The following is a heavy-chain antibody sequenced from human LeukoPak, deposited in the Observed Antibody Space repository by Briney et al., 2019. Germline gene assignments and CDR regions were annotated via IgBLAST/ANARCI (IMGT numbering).Heavy chain of an antibody. CDR2: ISYDGSNK. CDR3: ARVAWYCSGGSCYPNPYYYYGMDV. Sequence: GASVKVSCKASGYTFTSYYMHWVRQAPGKGLEWVAVISYDGSNKYYADSVKGRFTISRDNSKNTLYLQMNSLRAEDTAVYYCARVAWYCSGGSCYPNPYYYYGMDVWGQGTTVTVSS. D-gene: IGHD2-15*01. J-gene: IGHJ6*02. V-gene: IGHV3-30-3*01. CDR1: GYTFTSYY.